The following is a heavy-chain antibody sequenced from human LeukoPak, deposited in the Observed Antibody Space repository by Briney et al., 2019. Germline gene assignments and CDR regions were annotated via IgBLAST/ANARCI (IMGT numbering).Heavy chain of an antibody. CDR3: AVAYYYDSSGYYH. CDR2: INPSGGRP. D-gene: IGHD3-22*01. CDR1: GYTFTNYH. V-gene: IGHV1-46*01. Sequence: ASVKVSCKAFGYTFTNYHIHWVRQAPGQGLEWVGIINPSGGRPTYAQKVQGRITVTRDTSTSTVYMELSSLRSEDTAVYYCAVAYYYDSSGYYHWGQGTLVTVSS. J-gene: IGHJ4*02.